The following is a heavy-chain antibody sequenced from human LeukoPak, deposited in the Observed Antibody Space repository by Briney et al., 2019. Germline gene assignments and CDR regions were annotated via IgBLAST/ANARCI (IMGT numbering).Heavy chain of an antibody. Sequence: SETLSLTCTVSGVSISSYYWSWIRQPPGKGLEWIGHIHYSGNTNYNPSFTTRVTMSLDTSKNQFSLKLSSVTAADTAVYYCARRLATTVTNAFDIWGQGTLVTVSS. D-gene: IGHD4-17*01. CDR3: ARRLATTVTNAFDI. J-gene: IGHJ3*02. V-gene: IGHV4-59*08. CDR1: GVSISSYY. CDR2: IHYSGNT.